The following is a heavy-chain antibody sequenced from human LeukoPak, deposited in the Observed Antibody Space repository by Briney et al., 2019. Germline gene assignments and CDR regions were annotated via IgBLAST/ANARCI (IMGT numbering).Heavy chain of an antibody. D-gene: IGHD6-13*01. V-gene: IGHV4-31*03. CDR1: GGSISSGGYY. CDR2: IYYSGST. J-gene: IGHJ4*02. Sequence: PSETLSLTCTVSGGSISSGGYYWSWIRQHPGKGLEWIGYIYYSGSTYYNPSLKSRVTISVDTSKNQFSLKLSSVTAADTAVYYCARVRSSSWSNYFDYWGQGTLVTVSS. CDR3: ARVRSSSWSNYFDY.